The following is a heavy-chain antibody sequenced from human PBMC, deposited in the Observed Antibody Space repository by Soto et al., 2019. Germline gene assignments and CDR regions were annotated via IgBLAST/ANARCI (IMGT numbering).Heavy chain of an antibody. CDR3: AIWTTTSAFSAIDV. Sequence: QVQLVESGGGVVQPGRSLRLSCAASGFTFSYHALNWVRQAPGKGLEWVAVISYDGDNKYIAESVKGRFTISRDNSKNTVSLQINSLRADDTAMYFWAIWTTTSAFSAIDVWGQGTTVTVSS. J-gene: IGHJ6*02. D-gene: IGHD1-1*01. CDR1: GFTFSYHA. CDR2: ISYDGDNK. V-gene: IGHV3-30-3*01.